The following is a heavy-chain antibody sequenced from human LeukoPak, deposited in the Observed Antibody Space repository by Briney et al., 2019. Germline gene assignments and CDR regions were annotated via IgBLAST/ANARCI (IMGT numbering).Heavy chain of an antibody. CDR1: GYTFTGYY. D-gene: IGHD6-13*01. J-gene: IGHJ6*03. CDR2: INPNSGGT. V-gene: IGHV1-2*06. Sequence: ASVKVSCKASGYTFTGYYMHWVRQAPGQGLEWMGRINPNSGGTNYAQKFQGRVTMTRDTSISTAYMELSRLRSDDTAVYYCARDARVGYSSSRYYYMDVWGKGTTVTVSS. CDR3: ARDARVGYSSSRYYYMDV.